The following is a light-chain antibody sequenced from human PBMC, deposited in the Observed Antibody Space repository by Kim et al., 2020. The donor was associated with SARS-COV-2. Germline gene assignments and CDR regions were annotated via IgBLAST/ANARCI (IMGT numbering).Light chain of an antibody. Sequence: EIVMTQSPATLSVSPGERATLSCRASQSISRDLAWYQQKPGQAPRLLIYDASTRATGLPARFSGSGSGTEFTLTISSLQSEDFAVYYCQQYNAWYTFGQGTKLEI. CDR2: DAS. V-gene: IGKV3-15*01. J-gene: IGKJ2*01. CDR3: QQYNAWYT. CDR1: QSISRD.